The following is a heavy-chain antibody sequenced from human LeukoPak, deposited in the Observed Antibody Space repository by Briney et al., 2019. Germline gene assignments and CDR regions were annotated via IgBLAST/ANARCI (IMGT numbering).Heavy chain of an antibody. V-gene: IGHV3-30-3*01. CDR1: GFTFSSYA. CDR2: ISYDGSNK. D-gene: IGHD5-18*01. Sequence: PGGSLRLSCAASGFTFSSYAMHWVRQAPGKGLEWVAVISYDGSNKYYADSVKGRFTISRDNSKNTLYLQMNSLRAEDTAVYYCARDLGYSYGFNYWGQGTLVTVSS. CDR3: ARDLGYSYGFNY. J-gene: IGHJ4*02.